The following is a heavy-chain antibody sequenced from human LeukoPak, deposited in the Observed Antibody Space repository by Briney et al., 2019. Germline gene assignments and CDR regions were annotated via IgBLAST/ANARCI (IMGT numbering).Heavy chain of an antibody. V-gene: IGHV3-23*01. Sequence: GGSLRLSCAASGFTFSSYSMSWVRQAPRKGLEWVSGISGSGGSTDYADSVKGRFTISRDNAKNSLYLQMNSLRAEDTAVYYCARWATEEFDYWGQGTLVTVSS. D-gene: IGHD5-12*01. J-gene: IGHJ4*02. CDR1: GFTFSSYS. CDR2: ISGSGGST. CDR3: ARWATEEFDY.